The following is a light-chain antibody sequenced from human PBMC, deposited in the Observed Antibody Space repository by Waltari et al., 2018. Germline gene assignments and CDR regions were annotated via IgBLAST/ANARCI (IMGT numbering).Light chain of an antibody. Sequence: SYVLTQPPSRSVALGKTARIPCGGNNIGTKTVHWYQHKPGQAPVLLIYSDTDRPSGLPDRITGSKSGTTATLNISTVEAGDEADYHCQVWDGSNDHYVFGSGPKVTV. CDR3: QVWDGSNDHYV. CDR2: SDT. J-gene: IGLJ1*01. V-gene: IGLV3-21*04. CDR1: NIGTKT.